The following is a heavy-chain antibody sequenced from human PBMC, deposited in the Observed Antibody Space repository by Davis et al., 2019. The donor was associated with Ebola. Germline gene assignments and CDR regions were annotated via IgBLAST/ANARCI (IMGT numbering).Heavy chain of an antibody. CDR2: TWIGDMSYGGST. D-gene: IGHD3-10*01. Sequence: TLSLTCTVSGGSISSGDYYWSWIRQSPGKGLEWIGYTWIGDMSYGGSTDYNPSLQCRLSISVDTSKNQFSLKLTSVTAADTAVYYCARDSDFTMVRGVKTNYYTDVWGKGTTVTVSS. V-gene: IGHV4-30-4*08. CDR1: GGSISSGDYY. CDR3: ARDSDFTMVRGVKTNYYTDV. J-gene: IGHJ6*03.